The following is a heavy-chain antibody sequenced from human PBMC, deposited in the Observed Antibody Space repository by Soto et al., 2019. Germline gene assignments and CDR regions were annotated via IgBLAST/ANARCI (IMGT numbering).Heavy chain of an antibody. CDR1: GFTFSDYY. V-gene: IGHV3-11*01. Sequence: GGSLRLSCAASGFTFSDYYMSWIRQAPGKGLEWVSYISSSGSTIYYADSVKGRFTISRDNAKNSLYLQMNSLRAEDTAVYYCARESRDFWSDDGEKIDYWGQGTLVTVSS. J-gene: IGHJ4*02. CDR3: ARESRDFWSDDGEKIDY. CDR2: ISSSGSTI. D-gene: IGHD3-3*01.